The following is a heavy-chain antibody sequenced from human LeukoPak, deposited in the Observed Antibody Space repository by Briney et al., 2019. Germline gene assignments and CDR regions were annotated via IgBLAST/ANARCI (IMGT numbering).Heavy chain of an antibody. CDR2: IYYSGST. CDR3: ARREWSLEGFDP. V-gene: IGHV4-59*08. D-gene: IGHD3-3*01. J-gene: IGHJ5*02. CDR1: GGSISSYY. Sequence: SETLSLTCTVSGGSISSYYWSWIRQPPGKGLEWIGYIYYSGSTNYNPSLESRVTISVDTSKNQFSLKLSSVTAADTAVYYCARREWSLEGFDPWGQGTLVTVSS.